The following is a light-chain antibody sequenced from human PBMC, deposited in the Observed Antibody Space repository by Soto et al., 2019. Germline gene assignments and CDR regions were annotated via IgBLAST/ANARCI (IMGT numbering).Light chain of an antibody. J-gene: IGKJ2*01. V-gene: IGKV3-15*01. CDR1: QSVNNM. Sequence: EVVLTQSPAIMSVSPGERATLSCRASQSVNNMLARYQQKPGQAPRLVIHTATTRAPGIPARFSGSGSGTEFTLTISSLQSEDFAVYYCQQYHIWPPETFGQGTKLVI. CDR2: TAT. CDR3: QQYHIWPPET.